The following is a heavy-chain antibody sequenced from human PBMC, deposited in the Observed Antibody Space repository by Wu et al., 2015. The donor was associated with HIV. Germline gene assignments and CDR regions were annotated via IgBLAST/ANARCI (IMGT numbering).Heavy chain of an antibody. Sequence: QVQLVQSGAEVKKPGSSVKVSCKASGGTFSSRAISWVRQAPGQGLEWMGRIIPIFDRIHYKQKFQGRVFITADEATSTVYMELSSLSSGDTAVYYCVGPYTGYAYDTFDVWGQGTLVTVSS. D-gene: IGHD5-12*01. CDR3: VGPYTGYAYDTFDV. J-gene: IGHJ3*01. CDR2: IIPIFDRI. V-gene: IGHV1-69*13. CDR1: GGTFSSRA.